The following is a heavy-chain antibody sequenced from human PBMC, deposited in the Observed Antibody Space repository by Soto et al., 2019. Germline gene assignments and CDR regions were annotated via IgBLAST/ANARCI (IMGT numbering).Heavy chain of an antibody. Sequence: GGPLRLSCAVSGFIFSRYSMNWVRQAPGKGLEWVSSIGTSGSYIYDTDSAKGRFTISRDNTKDSLYLQMNSLRAEDTAIYYCARGSAFIGLDYWGQGT. J-gene: IGHJ4*02. CDR2: IGTSGSYI. CDR1: GFIFSRYS. V-gene: IGHV3-21*01. D-gene: IGHD1-26*01. CDR3: ARGSAFIGLDY.